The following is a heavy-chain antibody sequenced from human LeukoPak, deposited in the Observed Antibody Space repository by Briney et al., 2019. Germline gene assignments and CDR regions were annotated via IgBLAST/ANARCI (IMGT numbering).Heavy chain of an antibody. Sequence: PGGSLRLSCAASGFTFTTYAMSWVRQAPGKGLEWVSGISGSGGNTYYADPVKGRFTISRDNSKNTLYLQMNTLRAEDTAVYYCAHAGGYNSDYWGQGTLVTVSS. CDR1: GFTFTTYA. CDR2: ISGSGGNT. V-gene: IGHV3-23*01. J-gene: IGHJ4*02. D-gene: IGHD5-24*01. CDR3: AHAGGYNSDY.